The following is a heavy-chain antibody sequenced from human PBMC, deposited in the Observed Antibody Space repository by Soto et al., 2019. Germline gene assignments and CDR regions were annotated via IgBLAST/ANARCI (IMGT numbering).Heavy chain of an antibody. V-gene: IGHV3-33*01. CDR3: ARGVWAVVYGLDV. D-gene: IGHD2-15*01. Sequence: GGSLRLSCAASGFTFSTYAIHWVRQAPGKGLEWVAVIWHDGSQKYYADSVEGRFTISRDNSKNTLYLQMNSLRAEDTAVYYCARGVWAVVYGLDVWGQGTTVTVSS. CDR2: IWHDGSQK. CDR1: GFTFSTYA. J-gene: IGHJ6*02.